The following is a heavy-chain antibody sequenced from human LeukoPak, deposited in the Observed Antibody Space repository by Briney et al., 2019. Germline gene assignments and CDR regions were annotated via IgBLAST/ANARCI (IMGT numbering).Heavy chain of an antibody. D-gene: IGHD2-8*01. CDR3: ARGLMVYDYYYYMDV. Sequence: PSETLSLTCTVSGYSISSGYYWGWIRQPPGKGLEWIGSIYHNGSTYYNPSLKSRVTISVDTSKNQFSLKLSSVTAADTAVYYCARGLMVYDYYYYMDVWGKGTTVTVSS. CDR2: IYHNGST. J-gene: IGHJ6*03. V-gene: IGHV4-38-2*02. CDR1: GYSISSGYY.